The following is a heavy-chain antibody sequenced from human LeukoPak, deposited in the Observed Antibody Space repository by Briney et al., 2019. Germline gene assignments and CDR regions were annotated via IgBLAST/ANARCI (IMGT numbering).Heavy chain of an antibody. V-gene: IGHV4-30-2*01. J-gene: IGHJ4*02. CDR3: ARYAAAGTVD. CDR1: GGSISSGGYS. D-gene: IGHD6-13*01. CDR2: IYHSGST. Sequence: SQTLSLTCAVSGGSISSGGYSWSWIRQPPGKGPEWIGYIYHSGSTYYNPSLKSRVTISVDRSKNQFSLKLSSVTAADTAVYYCARYAAAGTVDWGQGTLVTVSS.